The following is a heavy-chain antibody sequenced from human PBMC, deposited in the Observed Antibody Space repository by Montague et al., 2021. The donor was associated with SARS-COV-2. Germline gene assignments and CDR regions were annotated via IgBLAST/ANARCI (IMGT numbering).Heavy chain of an antibody. D-gene: IGHD2-15*01. CDR2: VLYNKGT. V-gene: IGHV4-59*02. CDR3: AGGSGCSGGSCYSEWDPYYYYGMDV. J-gene: IGHJ6*02. CDR1: GVSVTNYY. Sequence: SETLSLTCTVSGVSVTNYYWSWIRQPPGKGLEWVGDVLYNKGTNFNPSLKSRVTISVDTSKNQFSLKLSSVTAADTAVYYCAGGSGCSGGSCYSEWDPYYYYGMDVWGQGTTVTVSS.